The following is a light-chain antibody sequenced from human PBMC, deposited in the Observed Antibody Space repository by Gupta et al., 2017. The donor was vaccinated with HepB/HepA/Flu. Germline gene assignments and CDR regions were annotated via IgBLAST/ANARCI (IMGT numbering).Light chain of an antibody. CDR2: GNS. J-gene: IGLJ1*01. Sequence: QSVLTQPPSVSGAPGQRVTISCTGRSSNSGAGYDVHWYQQLPGTAPKLLIYGNSNRPSGVPDRFSGSKSGTSASLAITGLQAEDEADYYCQSYDSSLSGPYVFGTGTKVTVL. CDR3: QSYDSSLSGPYV. CDR1: SSNSGAGYD. V-gene: IGLV1-40*01.